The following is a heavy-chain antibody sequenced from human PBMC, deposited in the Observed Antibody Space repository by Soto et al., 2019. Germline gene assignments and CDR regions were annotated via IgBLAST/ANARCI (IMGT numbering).Heavy chain of an antibody. V-gene: IGHV4-59*01. CDR2: VYYTGIT. CDR3: ARDFAGRGPFDP. D-gene: IGHD3-10*01. Sequence: QVQLQESGPGLVKPSETLSLTCSVSNVSISSSYWNWLRQAPGKGLEWIGFVYYTGITKYNPSLKSRVTISIDTSRNEFSLRLTSVTTADTGSYFCARDFAGRGPFDPWGPGTLVTVSS. J-gene: IGHJ5*01. CDR1: NVSISSSY.